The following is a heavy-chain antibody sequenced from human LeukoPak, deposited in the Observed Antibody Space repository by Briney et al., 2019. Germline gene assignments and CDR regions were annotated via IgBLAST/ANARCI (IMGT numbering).Heavy chain of an antibody. D-gene: IGHD6-13*01. CDR1: GGTFSSYA. V-gene: IGHV1-2*02. Sequence: GASVKVSCKASGGTFSSYAISWVRQAPGQGLEWMGWINPNSGGTNYAQKFQGRVTMTRDTSISTAYMELSRLRSDDTAVYYCARAIGYSSSWFHFDYWGQGTLVTVSS. J-gene: IGHJ4*02. CDR2: INPNSGGT. CDR3: ARAIGYSSSWFHFDY.